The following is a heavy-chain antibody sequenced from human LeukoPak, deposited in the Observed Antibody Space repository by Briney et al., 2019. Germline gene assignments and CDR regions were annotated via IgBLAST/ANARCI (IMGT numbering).Heavy chain of an antibody. CDR2: MNPNSGNT. CDR3: ARVGYFDWGRDDVFDI. Sequence: ASVKVSCKASGYTFTSYDINWVRQATGQGLEWMGWMNPNSGNTGYAQKFQGRVTMTRNTSISTAYMELSSLRSEDTAVYYCARVGYFDWGRDDVFDIWGQGTMVTVSS. V-gene: IGHV1-8*01. J-gene: IGHJ3*02. D-gene: IGHD3-9*01. CDR1: GYTFTSYD.